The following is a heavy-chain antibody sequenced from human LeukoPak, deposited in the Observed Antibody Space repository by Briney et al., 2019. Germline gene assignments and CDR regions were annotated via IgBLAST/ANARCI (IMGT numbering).Heavy chain of an antibody. CDR1: GGSISSYY. CDR2: IYYSGST. D-gene: IGHD3-16*02. CDR3: ARFTDDYVWGSYRNHDAFDI. Sequence: SETLSLTCTVSGGSISSYYWSWIRQPPGKGLEWLGYIYYSGSTNYNPSLKGRVTISVDTSNNQFSLKLSSVTAADTAVYYCARFTDDYVWGSYRNHDAFDIWDQGTMVTVSS. V-gene: IGHV4-59*01. J-gene: IGHJ3*02.